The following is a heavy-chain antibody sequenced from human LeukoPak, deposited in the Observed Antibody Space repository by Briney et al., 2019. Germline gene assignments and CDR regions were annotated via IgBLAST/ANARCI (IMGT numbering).Heavy chain of an antibody. J-gene: IGHJ6*03. V-gene: IGHV3-23*01. CDR1: GFTFSSYA. D-gene: IGHD1-14*01. CDR3: AKTGRTSDYYYYYMDV. CDR2: ISGSGTTT. Sequence: PGGSLRLSCAASGFTFSSYAMSWVRQAPGKGLEWVSAISGSGTTTYYADSVKGRFTISRDNSKNTLYLQMNSLRAEDTAVYYCAKTGRTSDYYYYYMDVWGKGTTVTVSS.